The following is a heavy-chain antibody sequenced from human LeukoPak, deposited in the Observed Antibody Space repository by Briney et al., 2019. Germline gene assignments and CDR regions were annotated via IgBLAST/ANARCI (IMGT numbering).Heavy chain of an antibody. CDR2: ISSSSSYI. V-gene: IGHV3-21*01. D-gene: IGHD2-2*02. Sequence: GGSLRLSCAASGFTFSSYSMSWVRQAPGKGLEWVSSISSSSSYIYYADSVKGRFTISRDNAKNSLYLQMNSLRAEDTAVYYCARELVVVVPAAISRSVYMYGMDVWGQGTTVTVSS. CDR1: GFTFSSYS. J-gene: IGHJ6*02. CDR3: ARELVVVVPAAISRSVYMYGMDV.